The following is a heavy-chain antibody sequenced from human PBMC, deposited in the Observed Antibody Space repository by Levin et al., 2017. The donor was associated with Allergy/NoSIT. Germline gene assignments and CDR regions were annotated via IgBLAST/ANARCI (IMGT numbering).Heavy chain of an antibody. J-gene: IGHJ6*03. Sequence: SQTLSLTCAVSGGSISSSNWWSWVRQPPGKGLEWIGEIYHSGSTNYNPSLKSRVTISVDKSKNQFSLKLSSVTAADTAVYYCARESPSRVQWLEIYYYYYYMDGWGKGTTVTVSS. CDR2: IYHSGST. V-gene: IGHV4-4*02. D-gene: IGHD6-19*01. CDR1: GGSISSSNW. CDR3: ARESPSRVQWLEIYYYYYYMDG.